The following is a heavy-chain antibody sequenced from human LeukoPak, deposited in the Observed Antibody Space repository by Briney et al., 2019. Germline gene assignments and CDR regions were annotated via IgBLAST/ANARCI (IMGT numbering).Heavy chain of an antibody. CDR1: GGTFSSYA. CDR2: IIPILGIA. Sequence: GASVKVSCKASGGTFSSYAISWVRQAPGQGLEWMGRIIPILGIANYAQKFQGRVTITADKSTSTAYMELSSLRSEDTAVYYCARDGRHDYGGILFDYWGQGTLVTVSS. CDR3: ARDGRHDYGGILFDY. J-gene: IGHJ4*02. V-gene: IGHV1-69*04. D-gene: IGHD4-23*01.